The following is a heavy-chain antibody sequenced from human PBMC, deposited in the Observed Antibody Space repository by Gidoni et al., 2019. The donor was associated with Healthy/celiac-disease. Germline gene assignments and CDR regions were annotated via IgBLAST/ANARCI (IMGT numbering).Heavy chain of an antibody. D-gene: IGHD2-21*02. J-gene: IGHJ1*01. V-gene: IGHV4-31*03. CDR2: IYYSGST. CDR1: VGSISSGGYY. CDR3: ARGAYCGGDCYLPAEYFQH. Sequence: QVQLQESGPGLVKPSQTLSLTCTVSVGSISSGGYYWSCIRQHPGKGLEWIGYIYYSGSTYYNPSLKSRVTISVDTSKNQFSLKLSSVTAADTAVYYCARGAYCGGDCYLPAEYFQHWGQGTLVTVSS.